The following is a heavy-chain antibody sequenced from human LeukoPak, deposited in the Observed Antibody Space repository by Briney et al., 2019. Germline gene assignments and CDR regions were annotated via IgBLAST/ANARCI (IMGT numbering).Heavy chain of an antibody. CDR2: IYYSGST. J-gene: IGHJ4*02. D-gene: IGHD6-13*01. Sequence: SETLSLTCTVSGGSISSYYWSWIRQPPGKGLEWIGYIYYSGSTNYNPSLKSRVTISVDTSKNQFSLKLSSVTAADTAVYYCARQFGSSWSFDYWGQGTLVTVSS. CDR1: GGSISSYY. CDR3: ARQFGSSWSFDY. V-gene: IGHV4-59*01.